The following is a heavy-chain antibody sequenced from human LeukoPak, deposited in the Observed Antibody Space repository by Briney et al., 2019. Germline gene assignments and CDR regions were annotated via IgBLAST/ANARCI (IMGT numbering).Heavy chain of an antibody. CDR1: GFTFSNYR. J-gene: IGHJ5*02. V-gene: IGHV3-74*01. Sequence: GESLRLSCATSGFTFSNYRMSWLRQAPGKGLVWVSRIKHDGSSATYAESVKGRFTISRDNARNTLYLQMNSLRVDDTAVYYCAKSDWFDPWGRGILVTVSS. CDR3: AKSDWFDP. CDR2: IKHDGSSA.